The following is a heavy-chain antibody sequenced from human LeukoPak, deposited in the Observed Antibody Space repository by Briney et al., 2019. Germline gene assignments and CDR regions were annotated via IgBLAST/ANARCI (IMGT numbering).Heavy chain of an antibody. V-gene: IGHV4-34*01. CDR1: DGSFSGYY. CDR2: INHSGST. Sequence: SETLSLTCAVYDGSFSGYYWSWIRQPPGKGLEWIGEINHSGSTNYNPSLKSRVTISVDTSKNQFSLKLSSVTAADTAVYYCARAPYCTNGVCSTAYYYMDVWGKGTTVTVSS. J-gene: IGHJ6*03. D-gene: IGHD2-8*01. CDR3: ARAPYCTNGVCSTAYYYMDV.